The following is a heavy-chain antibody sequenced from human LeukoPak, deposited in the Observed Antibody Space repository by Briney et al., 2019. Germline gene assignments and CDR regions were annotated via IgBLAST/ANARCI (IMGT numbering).Heavy chain of an antibody. D-gene: IGHD3-3*01. Sequence: SETLSLTCTVSGGSISSYYWSWIRQPPGKGLEWIGYIYYSGSTNYNPSLKSQVTISVDTSKNQFSLKLSSVTAADTAVYYRARVGDFWSGYLFDYWGQGTLVTVSS. J-gene: IGHJ4*02. CDR3: ARVGDFWSGYLFDY. CDR2: IYYSGST. V-gene: IGHV4-59*12. CDR1: GGSISSYY.